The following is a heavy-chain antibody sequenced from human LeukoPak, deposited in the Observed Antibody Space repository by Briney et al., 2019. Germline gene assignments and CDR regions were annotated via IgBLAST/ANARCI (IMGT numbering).Heavy chain of an antibody. Sequence: ASVKVSCTASGYTFTSYGISWVRQAPGQGLEWMGWISAYNGNTNYAQKLQGRVTMTTDTSTSTAYMELRSLRSDDTAVYYCARDLPTYYDSRHTPTDYWGQGTLVTVSS. V-gene: IGHV1-18*01. CDR1: GYTFTSYG. J-gene: IGHJ4*02. D-gene: IGHD3-22*01. CDR3: ARDLPTYYDSRHTPTDY. CDR2: ISAYNGNT.